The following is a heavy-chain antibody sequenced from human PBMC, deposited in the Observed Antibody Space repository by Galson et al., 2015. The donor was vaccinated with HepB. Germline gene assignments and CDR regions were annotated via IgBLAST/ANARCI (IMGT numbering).Heavy chain of an antibody. J-gene: IGHJ6*02. CDR1: GFTFSSYG. Sequence: SLRLSCAASGFTFSSYGMHWVRQAPGKGLEWVAVISYDGSSKYYADSVKGRFTISRDNSKNTLYLQMNSLRAEDTAVYYCAKDSGGSYSSGWYSDYYYGMDVWGQGTTVTVSS. D-gene: IGHD6-19*01. CDR3: AKDSGGSYSSGWYSDYYYGMDV. V-gene: IGHV3-30*18. CDR2: ISYDGSSK.